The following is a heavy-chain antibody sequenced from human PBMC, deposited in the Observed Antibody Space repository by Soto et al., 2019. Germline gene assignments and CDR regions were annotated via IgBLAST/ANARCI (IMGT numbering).Heavy chain of an antibody. CDR1: GGSISSGDHY. CDR3: AGVVAASSGGFDWFDP. D-gene: IGHD2-15*01. CDR2: IYYSGGT. Sequence: SETLSLTCTVSGGSISSGDHYWSWIRQPPGKGLEWIGYIYYSGGTYYNPSLKSRVTISVDTSKNPFSLKLSSVTAADTAVYYWAGVVAASSGGFDWFDPWGQGTLVTVSS. V-gene: IGHV4-30-4*01. J-gene: IGHJ5*02.